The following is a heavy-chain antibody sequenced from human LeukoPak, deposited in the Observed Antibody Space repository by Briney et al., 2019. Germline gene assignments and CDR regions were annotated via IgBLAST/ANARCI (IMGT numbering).Heavy chain of an antibody. CDR2: ISHNGETK. D-gene: IGHD6-13*01. CDR3: ARDRHGYFDY. CDR1: GFTFSDHY. J-gene: IGHJ4*02. V-gene: IGHV3-11*01. Sequence: PGGSLRLSCAASGFTFSDHYMIWLRQAPGKGLEAISYISHNGETKYYADSVKGRLSISRDNVKSSLYLQMNSLRVEDTAVYYCARDRHGYFDYWGQGTLVTVSS.